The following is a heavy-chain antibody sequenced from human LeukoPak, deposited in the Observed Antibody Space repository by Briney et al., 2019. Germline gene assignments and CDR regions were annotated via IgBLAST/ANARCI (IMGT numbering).Heavy chain of an antibody. CDR1: GFTFGTFW. CDR3: ASGNYFDT. D-gene: IGHD2-15*01. CDR2: INQDGTEK. J-gene: IGHJ4*02. V-gene: IGHV3-7*01. Sequence: GGSLRLSFAASGFTFGTFWMSWVRQAPGKGLEWVANINQDGTEKHYVDSVKGRFTISRDNAKKSLYLQMNSLRAEDTAVYFCASGNYFDTWGQGTLVAVSS.